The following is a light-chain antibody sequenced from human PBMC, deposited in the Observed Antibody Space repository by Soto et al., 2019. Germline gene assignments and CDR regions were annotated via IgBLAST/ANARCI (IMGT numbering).Light chain of an antibody. V-gene: IGKV3-20*01. CDR3: QDYGTSPYT. J-gene: IGKJ2*01. CDR1: QSLSSF. Sequence: EIVLTQSPGTLSLSPGERATLSCRASQSLSSFFACYQQRPGQPPRLLIYATSTRATGIPDRFIGSGSGRDFTLTISRLEPDDSAVYYCQDYGTSPYTFGQGTKLDIK. CDR2: ATS.